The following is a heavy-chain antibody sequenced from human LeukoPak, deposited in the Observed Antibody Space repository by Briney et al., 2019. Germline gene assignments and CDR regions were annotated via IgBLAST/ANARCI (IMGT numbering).Heavy chain of an antibody. CDR3: ARDRGWLQYYFDY. CDR1: GGSISSGDYY. J-gene: IGHJ4*02. D-gene: IGHD5-24*01. CDR2: IYYSGST. Sequence: SETLSLTCTVSGGSISSGDYYWSWIRQPPGKGLEWIGYIYYSGSTYYNPSLKSRVTISVDTSKNQFSLKLSSVTAADTAVYYCARDRGWLQYYFDYWGPRTLVTVSS. V-gene: IGHV4-30-4*08.